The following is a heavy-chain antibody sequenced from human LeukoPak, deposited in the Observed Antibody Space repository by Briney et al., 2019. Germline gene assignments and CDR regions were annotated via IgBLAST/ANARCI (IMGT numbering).Heavy chain of an antibody. CDR1: GFTFDDYA. J-gene: IGHJ4*02. Sequence: PGRSLRLSCAASGFTFDDYAMHWVRQAPGKGLEWVSGISWNSGSIGYADSVKGRFTISRDNAKNSLYLQMNSLRAEDMALYYCAKDIGADWNYAPHYFDYWGQGTLVTVSS. V-gene: IGHV3-9*03. CDR3: AKDIGADWNYAPHYFDY. CDR2: ISWNSGSI. D-gene: IGHD1-7*01.